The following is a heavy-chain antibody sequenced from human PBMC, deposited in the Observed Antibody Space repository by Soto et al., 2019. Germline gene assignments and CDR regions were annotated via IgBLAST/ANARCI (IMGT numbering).Heavy chain of an antibody. J-gene: IGHJ4*02. CDR2: INQDGSER. CDR3: VCGGNFFVY. CDR1: GFTFSTYW. D-gene: IGHD3-16*01. V-gene: IGHV3-7*01. Sequence: EVQLVESGGGLVQPGGSLRLPCAASGFTFSTYWMTWVRKPPGKGLEWVASINQDGSERYYVDSVRGRFTISRDNAKNSLYLKMNSLRAEDTAVYYCVCGGNFFVYWGQGTLVTVSP.